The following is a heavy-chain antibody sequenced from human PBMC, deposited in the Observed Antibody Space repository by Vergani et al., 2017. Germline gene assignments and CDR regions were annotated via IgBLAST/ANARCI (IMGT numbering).Heavy chain of an antibody. CDR3: ARGSXLGGSCYKPLFDY. CDR1: GYSISSGYY. J-gene: IGHJ4*02. CDR2: IHTSGST. V-gene: IGHV4-38-2*02. D-gene: IGHD2-15*01. Sequence: QVQLQESGPGLVKPSETLSLTCTVSGYSISSGYYWGWIRQPPGKGLEWIGRIHTSGSTNFNPSLKSRVTMSEDTSKNQFSLNLTSVTAADTAVYFCARGSXLGGSCYKPLFDYWGQGILVTVSS.